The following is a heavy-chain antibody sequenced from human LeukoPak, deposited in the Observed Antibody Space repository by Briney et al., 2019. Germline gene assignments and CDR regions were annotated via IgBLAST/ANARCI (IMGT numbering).Heavy chain of an antibody. CDR2: INPNSGGT. D-gene: IGHD1-26*01. Sequence: ASVKVSCKASGYTFTGYYMHWVRQAPGQGLEWMGWINPNSGGTNYAQKFQGRVTMTWDTSISTAYLELRSLRSDDTAVYYCARDCGSNHDYRGQGTLVTVSS. CDR3: ARDCGSNHDY. J-gene: IGHJ4*02. CDR1: GYTFTGYY. V-gene: IGHV1-2*02.